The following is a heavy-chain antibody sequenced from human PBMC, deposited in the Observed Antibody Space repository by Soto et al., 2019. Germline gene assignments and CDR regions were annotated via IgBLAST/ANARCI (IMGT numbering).Heavy chain of an antibody. CDR1: GGSINSGGYY. CDR3: VREWGVNSALGRPADY. V-gene: IGHV4-31*11. J-gene: IGHJ4*02. Sequence: SETLSLTXAVSGGSINSGGYYWSWIRQHPEKGLEWIGYIFDSGSTYYSPSLKSRVTISVDTSKNQFSLKLSSVTAADTAVYYRVREWGVNSALGRPADYWGQGTLVTVSS. CDR2: IFDSGST. D-gene: IGHD1-20*01.